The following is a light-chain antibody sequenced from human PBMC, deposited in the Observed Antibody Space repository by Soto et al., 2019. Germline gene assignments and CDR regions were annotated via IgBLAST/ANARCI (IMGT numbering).Light chain of an antibody. V-gene: IGKV3D-15*01. CDR2: GAS. J-gene: IGKJ1*01. CDR1: QSVSSH. Sequence: EEVLKKSPATLSVSQGERATLSCRSSQSVSSHLAWYQQKTGQAPRLIIYGASTRATGIPARFSGIGSGTEFTLTISSVQSEDFAVYYCQQYNNWPLSFGQGTSLDIK. CDR3: QQYNNWPLS.